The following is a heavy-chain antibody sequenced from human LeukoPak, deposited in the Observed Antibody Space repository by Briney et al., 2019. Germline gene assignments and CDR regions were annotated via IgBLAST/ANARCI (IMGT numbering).Heavy chain of an antibody. J-gene: IGHJ5*02. V-gene: IGHV3-20*04. D-gene: IGHD4-17*01. CDR3: ARVSGDYEYWFDP. CDR1: GFTFSSYG. Sequence: GGSLRLPCAASGFTFSSYGMSWVRQAPGKGLEWVSGINWNGGSTGYADSVKGRFTISRDNAKNSLYLQMNSLRAEDTALYYCARVSGDYEYWFDPWGQGTLVTVSS. CDR2: INWNGGST.